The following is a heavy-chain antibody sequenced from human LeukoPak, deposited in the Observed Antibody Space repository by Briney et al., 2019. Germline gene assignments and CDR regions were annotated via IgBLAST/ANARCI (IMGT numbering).Heavy chain of an antibody. CDR3: AGEVADPLAVAAPVGY. Sequence: SETLSLTCAVYGGSFGGYYWSWIRQPPGKGLEWIGRIYTSGSTNYNPSLKSRVTISVDTSKNQFSLKLSSVTAADTAVYYCAGEVADPLAVAAPVGYWGQGTLVTVSS. V-gene: IGHV4-59*10. D-gene: IGHD6-19*01. J-gene: IGHJ4*02. CDR1: GGSFGGYY. CDR2: IYTSGST.